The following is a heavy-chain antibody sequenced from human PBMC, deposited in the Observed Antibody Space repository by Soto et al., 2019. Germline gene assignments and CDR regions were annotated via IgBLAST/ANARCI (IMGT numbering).Heavy chain of an antibody. CDR2: IYYSGST. D-gene: IGHD2-21*01. V-gene: IGHV4-39*01. CDR1: GGSISSSSYY. J-gene: IGHJ4*02. CDR3: ASIPLTGGYYFDY. Sequence: SETLSLTCTVSGGSISSSSYYWGWIRQPPGKGLEWIGSIYYSGSTYYNPSLKSRVTISVDTSKNQFSLKLSSVTAADTAVYYCASIPLTGGYYFDYWGQGTLVTVSS.